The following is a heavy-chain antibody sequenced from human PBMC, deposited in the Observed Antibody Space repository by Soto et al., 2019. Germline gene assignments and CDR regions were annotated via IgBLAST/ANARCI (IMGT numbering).Heavy chain of an antibody. Sequence: LRLSCAASGFTFSSYWMSWVRQAPGKGLEWVANIKQDGSEKYYVDSVKDRFTISRDNAKNSLYLQMNSLRAEDTAVYYCARAAYSSSPRYFDYWGQGTLVTVSS. D-gene: IGHD6-6*01. V-gene: IGHV3-7*01. CDR2: IKQDGSEK. J-gene: IGHJ4*02. CDR3: ARAAYSSSPRYFDY. CDR1: GFTFSSYW.